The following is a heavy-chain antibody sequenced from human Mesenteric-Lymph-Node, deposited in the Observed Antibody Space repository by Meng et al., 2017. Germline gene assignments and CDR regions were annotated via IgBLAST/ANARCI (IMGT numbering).Heavy chain of an antibody. V-gene: IGHV3-74*01. Sequence: EVQRVESGGGGVQPGGSLRLSCAASGFTISRHWMHWVRQAPGKGLVWVSRINSDGRTTNYADSVKGRFTISRDNAKNTLYLQMNSLRAEDTAVYFCTGLSGPLDYWGQGTLVTVSS. CDR2: INSDGRTT. J-gene: IGHJ4*02. CDR3: TGLSGPLDY. CDR1: GFTISRHW. D-gene: IGHD6-19*01.